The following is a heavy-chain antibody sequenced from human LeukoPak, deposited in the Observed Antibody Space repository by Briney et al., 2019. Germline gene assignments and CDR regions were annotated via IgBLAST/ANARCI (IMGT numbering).Heavy chain of an antibody. Sequence: ASVKVSCKASGYTFTSNYIHWVRQAPGQGLEWMGMIYPRDGSTSYAQKFQGRVTVTRDTSTSTVHMEPSGLRSEDTAVYYCARDQEGFDYWGQGTLVTVSS. J-gene: IGHJ4*02. CDR2: IYPRDGST. V-gene: IGHV1-46*01. CDR3: ARDQEGFDY. CDR1: GYTFTSNY.